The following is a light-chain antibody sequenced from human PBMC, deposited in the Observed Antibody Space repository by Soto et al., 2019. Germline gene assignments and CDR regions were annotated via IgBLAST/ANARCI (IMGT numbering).Light chain of an antibody. Sequence: AIQMAQSPSSLSASVGDRVTITCRASQGIGNDVGWFQQKPGKAPKLLIYAAATLKSGVPSRFSGSRSGTDFTLTISSLQHEDFATYYCLQDHNYPLTFGGGTKVEIK. CDR1: QGIGND. J-gene: IGKJ4*01. V-gene: IGKV1-6*02. CDR2: AAA. CDR3: LQDHNYPLT.